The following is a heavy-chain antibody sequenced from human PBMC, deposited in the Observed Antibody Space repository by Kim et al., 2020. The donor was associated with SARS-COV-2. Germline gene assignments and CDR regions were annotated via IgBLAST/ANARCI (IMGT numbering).Heavy chain of an antibody. CDR2: K. Sequence: KYYADSVQGRFTISRDNSQNTLYLQMNSLRAEDTAVYYCARSDGYSYFEYWGQGTLVTVSS. D-gene: IGHD2-15*01. V-gene: IGHV3-30*01. CDR3: ARSDGYSYFEY. J-gene: IGHJ4*02.